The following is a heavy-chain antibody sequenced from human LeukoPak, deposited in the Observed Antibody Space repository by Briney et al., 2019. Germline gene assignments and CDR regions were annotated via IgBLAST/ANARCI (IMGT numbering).Heavy chain of an antibody. CDR1: GFTFSSYE. Sequence: PGGSLRLSCAASGFTFSSYEMNWVRQAPGKGLEWVPYISSSGSTIYYADSVKGRFTISRDNAKNSLYLQMNSLRAEDTAVYYCARLVYSGSYFDYWGQGTLVTVSS. J-gene: IGHJ4*02. CDR2: ISSSGSTI. D-gene: IGHD1-26*01. CDR3: ARLVYSGSYFDY. V-gene: IGHV3-48*03.